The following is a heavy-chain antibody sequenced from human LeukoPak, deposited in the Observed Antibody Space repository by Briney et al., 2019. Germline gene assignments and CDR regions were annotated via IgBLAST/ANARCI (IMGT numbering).Heavy chain of an antibody. Sequence: SETLSLTCAVSGGSFTGYYWSWIRQPPGKGLEWIGEINHGGSTNYNPSLKSRVTISVDKSKNQFSLKLSSVTAADTAVYYCARREITNWYFDLWGRGTLVTVSS. V-gene: IGHV4-34*01. CDR1: GGSFTGYY. D-gene: IGHD2-8*01. J-gene: IGHJ2*01. CDR3: ARREITNWYFDL. CDR2: INHGGST.